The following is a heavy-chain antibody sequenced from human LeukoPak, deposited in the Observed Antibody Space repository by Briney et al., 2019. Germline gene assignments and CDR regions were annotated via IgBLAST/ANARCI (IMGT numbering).Heavy chain of an antibody. D-gene: IGHD6-6*01. Sequence: PSETLSLTCTVSGGSISSSSYYWGWIRQPPGKGLEWIGSIYYSGSTYYNPSLKSRVTISVATPKNQFSLKLSSVTAADTPVYYCARLGVSFDIWGQGSMVTVSS. CDR1: GGSISSSSYY. CDR3: ARLGVSFDI. J-gene: IGHJ3*02. CDR2: IYYSGST. V-gene: IGHV4-39*01.